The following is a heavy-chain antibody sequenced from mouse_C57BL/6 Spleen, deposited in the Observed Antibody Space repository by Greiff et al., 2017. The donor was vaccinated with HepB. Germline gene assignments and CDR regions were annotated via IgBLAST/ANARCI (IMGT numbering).Heavy chain of an antibody. CDR3: ARVMYDDDSWFAY. V-gene: IGHV1-64*01. CDR1: GYTFTSYW. J-gene: IGHJ3*01. CDR2: IHPNSGST. Sequence: QVQLQQPGAELVKPGASVKLSCKASGYTFTSYWMHWVKQRPGQGLEWIGMIHPNSGSTNYNEKFKSKATLTVDKSSSTAYMQLSSLTSEDSAVYYCARVMYDDDSWFAYWGQGTLVTVSA. D-gene: IGHD2-4*01.